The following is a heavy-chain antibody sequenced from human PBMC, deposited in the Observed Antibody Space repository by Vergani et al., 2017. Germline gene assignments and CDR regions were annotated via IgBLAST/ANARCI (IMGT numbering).Heavy chain of an antibody. CDR2: ISGSGGST. J-gene: IGHJ6*03. CDR3: ARVFREDDFWSGYYADYYYYMDV. V-gene: IGHV3-23*01. CDR1: GFTFSSYA. D-gene: IGHD3-3*01. Sequence: EVQLLESGGGLVQPGGSLRLSCAASGFTFSSYAMSWVRQAPGKGLEWVSAISGSGGSTYYADSVKGRFTISRDNSKNTLYLQMNSLRAEDTAVYYCARVFREDDFWSGYYADYYYYMDVWGKGTTVTVSS.